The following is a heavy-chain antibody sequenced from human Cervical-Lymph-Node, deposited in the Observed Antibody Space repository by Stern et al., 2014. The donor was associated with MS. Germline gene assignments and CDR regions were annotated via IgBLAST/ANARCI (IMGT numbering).Heavy chain of an antibody. V-gene: IGHV1-46*01. CDR1: GYTFTNYY. CDR2: INPSGDIT. J-gene: IGHJ4*02. Sequence: VQLVESGAEVKKPGASVKVSCKASGYTFTNYYMHWVRQAPGQGLEGMGMINPSGDITRNALKFQGRITMTRDTSTSTVYMELSSLRSADVAIYYCASGRLGYWGQGTLVTVSS. CDR3: ASGRLGY.